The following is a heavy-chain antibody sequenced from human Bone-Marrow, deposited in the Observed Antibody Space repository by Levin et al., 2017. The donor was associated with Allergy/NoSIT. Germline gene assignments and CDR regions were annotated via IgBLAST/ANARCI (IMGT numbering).Heavy chain of an antibody. Sequence: PGGSLRLSCAASGFTFSFYWMSWVRQAPGKGLEWVANIKEDGSEKNYVDSVNGRFTISRDNAKNSLYLQMNRLRAEDTALYYCARVLFLRGNCSGGSCYRHPGGYCDYWGQGILVTVSS. CDR3: ARVLFLRGNCSGGSCYRHPGGYCDY. V-gene: IGHV3-7*01. D-gene: IGHD2-15*01. CDR2: IKEDGSEK. CDR1: GFTFSFYW. J-gene: IGHJ4*02.